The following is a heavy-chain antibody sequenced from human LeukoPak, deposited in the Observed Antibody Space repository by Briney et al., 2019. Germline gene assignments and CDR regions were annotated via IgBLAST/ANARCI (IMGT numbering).Heavy chain of an antibody. Sequence: PSETLSLTCTVSGGSISSSSYYWGWIRQPPGKGLEWIGSIYYSGSTYYNPSLKSRVTISVDTSKNQFSLKLSSVTAADTAVYYCARGSDIAAAGLNRFDPWGQGTLVTVSS. CDR3: ARGSDIAAAGLNRFDP. J-gene: IGHJ5*02. D-gene: IGHD6-13*01. V-gene: IGHV4-39*01. CDR1: GGSISSSSYY. CDR2: IYYSGST.